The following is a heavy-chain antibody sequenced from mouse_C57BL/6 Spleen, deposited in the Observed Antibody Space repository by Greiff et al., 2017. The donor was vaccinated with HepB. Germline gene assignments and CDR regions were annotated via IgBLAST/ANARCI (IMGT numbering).Heavy chain of an antibody. V-gene: IGHV3-1*01. Sequence: DVKLVESGPGMVKPSQSLSLTCTVTGYSITSGYDWHWIRHFPGNKLEWMGYISYSGSTNYNPSLKSRISITHDTSKNHFFLKLNSVTTEDTATYYCARGDYDGPFAYWGQGTLVTVSA. CDR1: GYSITSGYD. CDR3: ARGDYDGPFAY. CDR2: ISYSGST. J-gene: IGHJ3*01. D-gene: IGHD2-4*01.